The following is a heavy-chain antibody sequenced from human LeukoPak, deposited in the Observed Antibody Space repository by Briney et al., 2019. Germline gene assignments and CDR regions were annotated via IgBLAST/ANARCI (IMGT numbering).Heavy chain of an antibody. CDR2: IYYSGST. CDR3: ARAGWVSDPSFDP. Sequence: PSETLSLTCTVSGGSISSYYWSWIRQPPGKGLEWIGYIYYSGSTNYNPSLKSRVTISVDTSKNQFSLKLSSVTAADTAVYYCARAGWVSDPSFDPWGQGTLVTVSS. J-gene: IGHJ5*02. V-gene: IGHV4-59*01. D-gene: IGHD6-13*01. CDR1: GGSISSYY.